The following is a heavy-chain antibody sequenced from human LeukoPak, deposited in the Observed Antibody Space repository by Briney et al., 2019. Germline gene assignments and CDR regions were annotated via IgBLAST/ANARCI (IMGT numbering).Heavy chain of an antibody. CDR1: GFPFSIYG. D-gene: IGHD3-10*01. Sequence: GGSLRLSCAASGFPFSIYGMHWVRQAPGKGLEWVAIIWYDGSNEDYADSVKGRFTISRDNSRNTLYLQMNSLRAEDTAVYYCTRDAKSGSSRFRHDYWGQGTLVTVSS. CDR2: IWYDGSNE. V-gene: IGHV3-33*01. CDR3: TRDAKSGSSRFRHDY. J-gene: IGHJ4*02.